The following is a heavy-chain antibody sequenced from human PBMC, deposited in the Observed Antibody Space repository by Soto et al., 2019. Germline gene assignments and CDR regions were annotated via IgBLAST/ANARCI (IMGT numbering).Heavy chain of an antibody. CDR2: IYWEDDK. Sequence: QITLNESGPTLVTPTQTLTLTCTCSGFSLTDYAVGVGWFSQSPGTALEWLAIIYWEDDKHYMLFLESRLTLTQNTSNNQVVLTMTDMEPSYTATSYCAHRGPYSSGSYLSWLDPRGQGILVTVSS. J-gene: IGHJ5*02. V-gene: IGHV2-5*02. D-gene: IGHD3-10*01. CDR1: GFSLTDYAVG. CDR3: AHRGPYSSGSYLSWLDP.